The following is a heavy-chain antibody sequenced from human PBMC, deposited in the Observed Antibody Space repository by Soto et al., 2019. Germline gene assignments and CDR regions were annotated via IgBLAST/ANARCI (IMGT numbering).Heavy chain of an antibody. J-gene: IGHJ4*02. CDR1: GYTFSNYY. V-gene: IGHV1-46*01. Sequence: ASVKVSCKASGYTFSNYYMHWVRQAPGQGLEWMRGINPNGDTTYYAQKFLGRLTVTRDTSTSTVYMELSSLRSDDTAVYYCAREGATAAKMFDYWGQGTLVTVPQ. CDR2: INPNGDTT. D-gene: IGHD2-2*01. CDR3: AREGATAAKMFDY.